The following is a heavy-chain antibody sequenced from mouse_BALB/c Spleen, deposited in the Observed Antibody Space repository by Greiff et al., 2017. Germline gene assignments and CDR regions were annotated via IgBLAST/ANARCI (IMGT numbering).Heavy chain of an antibody. J-gene: IGHJ2*01. V-gene: IGHV3-2*02. CDR1: GYSITSDYA. CDR2: ISYSGST. CDR3: ARRTFYYLDY. Sequence: EVKLMESGPGLVKPSQSLSLTCTVTGYSITSDYAWNWIRQFPGNKLEWMGYISYSGSTSYNPSLKSRISITRDTSKNQFFLQLNSVTTEDTATYYCARRTFYYLDYWGQGTTLTVSS.